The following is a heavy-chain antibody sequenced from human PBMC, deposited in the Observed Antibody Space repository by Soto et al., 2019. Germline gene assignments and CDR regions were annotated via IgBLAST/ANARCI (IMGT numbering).Heavy chain of an antibody. D-gene: IGHD3-22*01. Sequence: QITLEESGPMLLKRTQTLTLTCTFSGFSLSTSGVGVGWIRQPPGKALEWLAVIFWNDDKRYNPSLKTRLSITKDTSKNQVVLTMANVDPVDTATYYCAHSFPSSRNCYDSSASSWWFDPWGQGTLVTVSS. CDR2: IFWNDDK. J-gene: IGHJ5*02. CDR1: GFSLSTSGVG. CDR3: AHSFPSSRNCYDSSASSWWFDP. V-gene: IGHV2-5*01.